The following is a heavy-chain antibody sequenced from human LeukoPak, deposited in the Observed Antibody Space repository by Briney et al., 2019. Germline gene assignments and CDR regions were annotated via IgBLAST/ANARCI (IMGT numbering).Heavy chain of an antibody. CDR2: INSDGSST. Sequence: PGGSLRLSCAASGFTFSRYCMHWVRQAPGKGLVWVSRINSDGSSTTYADSVKGRFTISRDNAKNTLYLQMNSLRAEDTAVYYCVREPQAEYYFDYWGQGTLVTVSS. CDR1: GFTFSRYC. V-gene: IGHV3-74*01. D-gene: IGHD1-14*01. J-gene: IGHJ4*02. CDR3: VREPQAEYYFDY.